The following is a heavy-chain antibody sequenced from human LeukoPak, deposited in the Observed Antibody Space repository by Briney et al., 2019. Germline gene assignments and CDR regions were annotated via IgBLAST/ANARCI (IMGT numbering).Heavy chain of an antibody. J-gene: IGHJ4*02. V-gene: IGHV3-30-3*01. D-gene: IGHD1-26*01. CDR3: TRGDFYVGAQDY. CDR1: GFTFSLYS. Sequence: GGSLRLSCAASGFTFSLYSMHWVRQAPGKGLEWEAVISNDGSNKYYADSVKGRFTISRDNAKNTLYLQMNSLGAGDTAVYYCTRGDFYVGAQDYWGQGTLVAVSS. CDR2: ISNDGSNK.